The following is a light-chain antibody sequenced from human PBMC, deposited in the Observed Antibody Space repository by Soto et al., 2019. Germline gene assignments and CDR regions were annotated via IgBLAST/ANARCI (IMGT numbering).Light chain of an antibody. V-gene: IGLV2-23*02. CDR1: SSDVGSYNL. CDR3: CSYAGTSTYVE. Sequence: QSALTQPASVSGSPGQSITISCTGTSSDVGSYNLVSWYQQQPGKAPKLMIYEVSKRPSGVSNRFSGSKSGNTASLTISGLQAEDEADYYCCSYAGTSTYVEFGGGTKLTVL. J-gene: IGLJ2*01. CDR2: EVS.